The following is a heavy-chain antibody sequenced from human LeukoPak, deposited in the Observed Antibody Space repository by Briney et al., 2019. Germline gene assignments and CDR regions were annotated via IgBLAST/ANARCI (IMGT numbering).Heavy chain of an antibody. V-gene: IGHV4-4*07. J-gene: IGHJ4*02. CDR2: IYTSGST. D-gene: IGHD3-9*01. CDR1: GGSISSYY. CDR3: ARKRLRYFDWYYFDY. Sequence: MSSETLSLTCTVSGGSISSYYWSWIRQPAGKGLEWIGRIYTSGSTNYNPSLKSRVTMSVDTSKNQFSLKLSSVTAADTAVYYCARKRLRYFDWYYFDYWGQGTLVTVSS.